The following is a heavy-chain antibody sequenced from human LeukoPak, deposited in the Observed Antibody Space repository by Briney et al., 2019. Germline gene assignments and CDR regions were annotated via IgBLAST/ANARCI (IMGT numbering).Heavy chain of an antibody. J-gene: IGHJ4*02. CDR1: GGSISSGSYY. CDR3: ARTTYSSSWYVDY. D-gene: IGHD6-13*01. Sequence: SETLSLTCTVSGGSISSGSYYWSWIRQPAGKGLEWIGRIYTSGSTNYNPSLKSRVTISVDTSKNQFSLKLSSVTAADTAVYYCARTTYSSSWYVDYWGQGTLVTVSS. V-gene: IGHV4-61*02. CDR2: IYTSGST.